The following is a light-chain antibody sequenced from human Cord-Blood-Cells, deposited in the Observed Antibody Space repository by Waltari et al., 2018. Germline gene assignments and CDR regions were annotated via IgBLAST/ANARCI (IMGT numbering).Light chain of an antibody. CDR3: QQYGSSPLT. CDR2: GAS. J-gene: IGKJ4*01. Sequence: IVLTLSPGTLSLSPGHRATLPCRASQSVSSSYLAWYQQKPGQAPRLLISGASSRATGIPDRFSGSGSGTDFTLTISRLEPEDFAVYYCQQYGSSPLTFGGGTKVEIK. V-gene: IGKV3-20*01. CDR1: QSVSSSY.